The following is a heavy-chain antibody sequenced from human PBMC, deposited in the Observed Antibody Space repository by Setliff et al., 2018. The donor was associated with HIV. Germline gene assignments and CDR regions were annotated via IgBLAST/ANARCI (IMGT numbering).Heavy chain of an antibody. Sequence: SETLSLTCTVSGGSISSYYWSWIRQPPGKGLEWIGYIYYSGSTNYNPSLKRRVTISVDTSKNQFSLKLSSVTAADTAVYYCARDSPGPQYYYYGMDVWGQGTTVTVSS. CDR1: GGSISSYY. CDR3: ARDSPGPQYYYYGMDV. V-gene: IGHV4-59*01. CDR2: IYYSGST. J-gene: IGHJ6*02.